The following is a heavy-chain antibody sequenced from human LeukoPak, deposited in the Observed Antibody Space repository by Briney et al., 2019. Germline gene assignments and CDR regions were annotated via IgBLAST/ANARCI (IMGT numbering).Heavy chain of an antibody. CDR3: ARDGIVLMVYAYMDV. Sequence: GGSLRLSCAASGFTFSSYAMHWVRQAPGKGLEWVAVISYDGSNKYYADSVKGRFTISRDNSKNTLYLQMNSLRAEDTAVYYCARDGIVLMVYAYMDVWGKGTTVTVSS. J-gene: IGHJ6*03. V-gene: IGHV3-30-3*01. CDR2: ISYDGSNK. CDR1: GFTFSSYA. D-gene: IGHD2-8*01.